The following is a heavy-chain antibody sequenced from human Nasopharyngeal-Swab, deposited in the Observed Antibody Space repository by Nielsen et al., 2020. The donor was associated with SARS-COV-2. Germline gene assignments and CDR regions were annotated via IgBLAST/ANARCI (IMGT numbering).Heavy chain of an antibody. CDR2: IYPGDSDS. D-gene: IGHD1-26*01. CDR3: ARRSGEGGFDY. J-gene: IGHJ4*02. CDR1: GYTFTRYW. Sequence: GESLKISCKGFGYTFTRYWIGWVRQIPGKGLEWMGIIYPGDSDSRYSPSFQGQVTISVDKSISTAYLQWSSLKASDTAMYYCARRSGEGGFDYWGQGTLVTVSS. V-gene: IGHV5-51*01.